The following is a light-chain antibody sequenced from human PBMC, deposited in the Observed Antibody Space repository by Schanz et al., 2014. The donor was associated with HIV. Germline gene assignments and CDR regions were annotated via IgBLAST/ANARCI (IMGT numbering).Light chain of an antibody. CDR3: SSFSTSDTPI. J-gene: IGLJ1*01. Sequence: QSALTQPASVSGSPGQSVTISCTGTSSDVGDYNYVSWYQQHPGKAPKLMIYEVTKRPSGVPDRFSGSKSGNTASLAISDLQAADEADYYCSSFSTSDTPIFGTGTKLTVL. CDR2: EVT. CDR1: SSDVGDYNY. V-gene: IGLV2-14*01.